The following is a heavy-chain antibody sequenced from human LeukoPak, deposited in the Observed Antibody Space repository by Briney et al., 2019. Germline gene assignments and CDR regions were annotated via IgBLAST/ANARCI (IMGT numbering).Heavy chain of an antibody. CDR3: ARHGPYGSGSYSLDY. Sequence: SETLSLTCTVSGGSISSSSYYWGWIRQPPGKGLEWIGSIYYSGSAYYNPSLKSRVTISVDASKNQFSLKLSSVTAADTAVYYSARHGPYGSGSYSLDYWGQGTLVTVSS. D-gene: IGHD3-10*01. CDR2: IYYSGSA. CDR1: GGSISSSSYY. J-gene: IGHJ4*02. V-gene: IGHV4-39*01.